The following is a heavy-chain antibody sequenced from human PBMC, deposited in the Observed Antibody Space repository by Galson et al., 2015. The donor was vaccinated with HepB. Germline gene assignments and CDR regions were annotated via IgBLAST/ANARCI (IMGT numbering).Heavy chain of an antibody. Sequence: SLRLSCAASGFTFSDYYMTWIRQAPGEGLEWISFITSSGNTIYQADSLKGRFTVSRDNAKRSLSLQMHNLRAEDTAVYYCARASTGYDSGGYYWDNAFDIWGQGTLVTVSS. CDR3: ARASTGYDSGGYYWDNAFDI. V-gene: IGHV3-11*01. CDR1: GFTFSDYY. J-gene: IGHJ3*02. CDR2: ITSSGNTI. D-gene: IGHD3-22*01.